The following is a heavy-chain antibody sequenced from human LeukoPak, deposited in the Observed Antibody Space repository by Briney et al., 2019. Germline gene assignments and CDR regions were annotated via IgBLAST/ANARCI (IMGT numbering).Heavy chain of an antibody. CDR3: ARDREQQLVRFYNAFDI. Sequence: SETLSLTCAVYGGSFSGYYWSWIRQPPGKGLEWIGEINHSGSTNYNPSLKSRVTISVDTSKNQFSLKLRSVTAADTAVYYCARDREQQLVRFYNAFDIWGQGTMVTVSS. D-gene: IGHD6-13*01. CDR1: GGSFSGYY. V-gene: IGHV4-34*01. J-gene: IGHJ3*02. CDR2: INHSGST.